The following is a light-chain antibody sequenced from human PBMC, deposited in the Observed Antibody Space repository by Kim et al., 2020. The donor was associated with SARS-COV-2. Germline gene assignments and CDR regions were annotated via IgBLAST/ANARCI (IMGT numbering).Light chain of an antibody. CDR2: SSS. CDR1: QSVSSIY. Sequence: EIVLTQSPGTLSLSPGERATLSCRASQSVSSIYLAWYQQKPGQAPRLLVYSSSSRATGIPDRFSGSWSGTDFTPTISRLEPEDFAVYYCQQFGSSPWTLGQGTKVEIK. J-gene: IGKJ1*01. CDR3: QQFGSSPWT. V-gene: IGKV3-20*01.